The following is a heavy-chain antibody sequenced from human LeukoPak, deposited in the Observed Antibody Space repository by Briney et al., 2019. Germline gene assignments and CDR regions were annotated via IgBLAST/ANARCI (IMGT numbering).Heavy chain of an antibody. Sequence: SVKVSCKASGGTFSSYAISWVRQAPGQGLEWMGGIIPIFGTANYAQKFQGRVTTTADESTSTAYMELSSLRSEDTAVYYCARSSSPRLHFDYWGQGTLVTVSS. J-gene: IGHJ4*02. CDR1: GGTFSSYA. CDR2: IIPIFGTA. V-gene: IGHV1-69*01. CDR3: ARSSSPRLHFDY. D-gene: IGHD2-15*01.